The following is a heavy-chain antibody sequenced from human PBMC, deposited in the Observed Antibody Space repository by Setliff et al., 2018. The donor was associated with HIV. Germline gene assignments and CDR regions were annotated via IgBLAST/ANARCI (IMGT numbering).Heavy chain of an antibody. J-gene: IGHJ5*02. D-gene: IGHD2-2*02. CDR2: IHYNGRT. CDR3: ARYTSKVDWFDP. Sequence: SETLSLTCTVSGDSITNDDYYWGWIRQPPGKGLEWIAIIHYNGRTYYDPPLKSRVTIFVDTSKTQFYLKLRSVTASDTAVYYCARYTSKVDWFDPWGRGTLVTVSS. V-gene: IGHV4-39*01. CDR1: GDSITNDDYY.